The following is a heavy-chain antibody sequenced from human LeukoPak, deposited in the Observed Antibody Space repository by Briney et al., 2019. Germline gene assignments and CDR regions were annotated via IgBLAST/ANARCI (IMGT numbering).Heavy chain of an antibody. D-gene: IGHD3-3*01. CDR1: GYSISSGYY. Sequence: SETLSLTCTVSGYSISSGYYWGWIRQPPGKGLVGIGGSYHSGSTYYNPSLKSRVTISVETSKNQFSLKLSSVTAADTAVYYCARGTNTIFGVAQHHWFDPWGQGTLVTVSS. V-gene: IGHV4-38-2*02. CDR3: ARGTNTIFGVAQHHWFDP. CDR2: SYHSGST. J-gene: IGHJ5*02.